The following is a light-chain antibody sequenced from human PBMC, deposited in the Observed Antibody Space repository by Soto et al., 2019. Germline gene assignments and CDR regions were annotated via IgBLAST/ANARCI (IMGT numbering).Light chain of an antibody. CDR3: QQSYNLPGT. V-gene: IGKV1-39*01. J-gene: IGKJ5*01. CDR2: AES. CDR1: QSISGY. Sequence: DIQMTQSPSSLPASVGDRVTITCRASQSISGYLNWYQQKPGKAPKLLIHAESSLQSGVPSRFSGSGSGTDFTLTISSLQPEDFATYYCQQSYNLPGTFGQGTRLEIK.